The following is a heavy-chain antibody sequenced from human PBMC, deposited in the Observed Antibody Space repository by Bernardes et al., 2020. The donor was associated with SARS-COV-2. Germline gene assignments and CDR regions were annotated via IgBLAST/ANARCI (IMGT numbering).Heavy chain of an antibody. Sequence: ASVKVSCKASGYTFPNYGITWVRQAPGQGLEWMGWISAYNGNTNYAQSLQCRVTMTTDTSTRTAYMELRSLRSDDTAVYYCAREADPQALMDYWGQGTLVTVSS. J-gene: IGHJ4*02. CDR3: AREADPQALMDY. CDR2: ISAYNGNT. V-gene: IGHV1-18*01. D-gene: IGHD3-16*01. CDR1: GYTFPNYG.